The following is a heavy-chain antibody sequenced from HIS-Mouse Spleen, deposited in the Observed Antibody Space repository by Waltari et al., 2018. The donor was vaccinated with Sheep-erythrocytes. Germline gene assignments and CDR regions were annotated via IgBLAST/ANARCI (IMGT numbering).Heavy chain of an antibody. Sequence: QVQLVQSGAEVKTPGASVKVSCKAPGYTFTGYYLPWVRPAPGQGLEWMGWINPNSGGTNYAQKFQGRVTMTRDTSISTAYMELSRLRSDDTAVYYCARGYCSSTSCYGYFQHWGQGTLVTVSS. CDR1: GYTFTGYY. CDR2: INPNSGGT. J-gene: IGHJ1*01. CDR3: ARGYCSSTSCYGYFQH. D-gene: IGHD2-2*01. V-gene: IGHV1-2*02.